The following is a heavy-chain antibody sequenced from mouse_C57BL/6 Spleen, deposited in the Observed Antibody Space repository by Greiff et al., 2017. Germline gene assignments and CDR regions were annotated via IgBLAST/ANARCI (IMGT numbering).Heavy chain of an antibody. J-gene: IGHJ1*03. D-gene: IGHD1-1*01. CDR1: GYAFSSYW. CDR3: ARWDYYGSSYSYFDV. Sequence: QVQLKESGAELVKPGASVKISCKASGYAFSSYWMNWVKQRPGKGLEWIGQIYPGDGDTNYNGKFKGKATLTADKASSTAYMQLSSLTSEDSAVYFCARWDYYGSSYSYFDVWGTGTTVTVSS. V-gene: IGHV1-80*01. CDR2: IYPGDGDT.